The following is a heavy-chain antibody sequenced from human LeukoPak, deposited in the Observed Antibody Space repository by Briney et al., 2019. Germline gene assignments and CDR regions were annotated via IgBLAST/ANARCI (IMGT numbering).Heavy chain of an antibody. D-gene: IGHD3-22*01. CDR1: GFTLSSYE. CDR2: ISRTGNSI. CDR3: ARSWYYDSSGYPSGTFDI. Sequence: AGGSLRLSCAASGFTLSSYEMNWVRLAPGKGLEWISYISRTGNSIYYADSVKGRFTISRDNAKSSLHLEMNSLRAEDTAVYYCARSWYYDSSGYPSGTFDIWGQGTMVTVSS. J-gene: IGHJ3*02. V-gene: IGHV3-48*03.